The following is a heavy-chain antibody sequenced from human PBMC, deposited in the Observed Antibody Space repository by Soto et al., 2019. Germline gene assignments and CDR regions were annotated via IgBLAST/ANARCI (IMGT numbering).Heavy chain of an antibody. CDR1: GFTFSSYA. J-gene: IGHJ6*02. CDR2: ISYDGSNK. D-gene: IGHD3-22*01. CDR3: ARVGYYHSALVYYYYYGMDV. V-gene: IGHV3-30-3*01. Sequence: HPGGSLGLSCAASGFTFSSYAMHWVRQAPGKGLEWVAVISYDGSNKYYADSVKGRFTISRDNSKNTLYLQMNSLRAEDTAVYYCARVGYYHSALVYYYYYGMDVWGQGTTVTVSS.